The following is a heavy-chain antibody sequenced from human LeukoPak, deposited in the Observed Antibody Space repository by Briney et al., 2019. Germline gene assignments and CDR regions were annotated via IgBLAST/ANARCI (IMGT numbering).Heavy chain of an antibody. CDR1: GGSISSSSYY. CDR2: IYYSGST. CDR3: ARDSRRAPELE. V-gene: IGHV4-39*07. D-gene: IGHD6-13*01. J-gene: IGHJ4*02. Sequence: SETLSLTCTVSGGSISSSSYYWGWIRQPPGKGLEWIGSIYYSGSTYYNPSLKSRVTISVDTSKNQFSLKLSSVTAADTAVYYCARDSRRAPELEWGQGTLVTVSS.